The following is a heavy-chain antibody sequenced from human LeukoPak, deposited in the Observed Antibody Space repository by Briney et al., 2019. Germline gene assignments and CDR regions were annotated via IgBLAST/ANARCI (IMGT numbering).Heavy chain of an antibody. J-gene: IGHJ4*02. Sequence: GGSLRLSCAASGFTFSTYWMNWVRQAPGKGLEWVANIKEDGSEKYYVDSVKGRFTISRDNAKNSLYLQMNSLRAEDTAVYYCAREDASGLDYWGQGTLVIVSS. CDR1: GFTFSTYW. D-gene: IGHD5-12*01. V-gene: IGHV3-7*01. CDR3: AREDASGLDY. CDR2: IKEDGSEK.